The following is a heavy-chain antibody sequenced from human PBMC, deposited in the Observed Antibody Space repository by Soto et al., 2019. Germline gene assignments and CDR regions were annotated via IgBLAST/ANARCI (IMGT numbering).Heavy chain of an antibody. V-gene: IGHV3-21*01. D-gene: IGHD2-2*01. CDR2: ISSDSRYI. CDR3: ARGHCSRTSCYTGGYYYYPMDV. Sequence: GGSLRLSCAASGFTLSAHTMNWVRQAPGKGLEWVSSISSDSRYIYYADSVKGRFTISRDNARNSLDLQMNSLRAEDTAVYHCARGHCSRTSCYTGGYYYYPMDVWGQGTTVTVSS. J-gene: IGHJ6*02. CDR1: GFTLSAHT.